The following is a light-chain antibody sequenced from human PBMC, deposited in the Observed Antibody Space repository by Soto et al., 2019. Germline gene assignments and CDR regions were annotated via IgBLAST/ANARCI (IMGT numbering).Light chain of an antibody. V-gene: IGKV3-11*01. CDR2: GAS. CDR1: QSVSTY. J-gene: IGKJ2*01. CDR3: QQRANWPPMYT. Sequence: EIVLTQSPATLSLSPGERATLSCRASQSVSTYLAWYQQKPGQSPRLLISGASNRATGIPARFSGSGSGTDFTLTINSLEPEDFAVYYCQQRANWPPMYTFGQVTKLEI.